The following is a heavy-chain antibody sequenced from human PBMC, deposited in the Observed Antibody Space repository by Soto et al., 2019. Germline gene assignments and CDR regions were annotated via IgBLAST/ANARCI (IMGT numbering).Heavy chain of an antibody. CDR3: ARGAGYSYGPYYYYGMDV. CDR2: INPNSGGT. J-gene: IGHJ6*02. Sequence: QVQLVQSGAEVKKPGASVKVSCKASGYTFTGYYMHWVRQAPGQGLEWMGWINPNSGGTNYAQKFQGWVTMTRDTSISTAYMELSSLRSDDTAVYYCARGAGYSYGPYYYYGMDVWGQGTTVTVSS. D-gene: IGHD5-18*01. CDR1: GYTFTGYY. V-gene: IGHV1-2*04.